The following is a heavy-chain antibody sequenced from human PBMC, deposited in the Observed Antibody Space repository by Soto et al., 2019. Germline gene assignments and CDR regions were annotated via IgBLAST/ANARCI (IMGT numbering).Heavy chain of an antibody. Sequence: VQLVESGGGLVQPGGSLRLSCAASGFTFSDYYMDWVRQVPGKGLEWIGRTRNKANSYATEYVASVKGRFSISRDDSKDSMYLQMNSLKTEDTAVYYCARDTGGSYDYWGQGAQVTVSS. CDR1: GFTFSDYY. CDR2: TRNKANSYAT. V-gene: IGHV3-72*01. CDR3: ARDTGGSYDY. J-gene: IGHJ4*02. D-gene: IGHD1-26*01.